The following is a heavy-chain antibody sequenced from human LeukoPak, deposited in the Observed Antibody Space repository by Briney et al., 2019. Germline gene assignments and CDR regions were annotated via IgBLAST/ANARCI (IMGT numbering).Heavy chain of an antibody. CDR3: ARQWLRQNWFDP. Sequence: SETLSLTCAVYGGSFSGYYWSWIRQPPGKGLEWIGEINHSGSTNYNPSLKSRVTLSVDTSKNQFSLKLSSVTAADTAVYYCARQWLRQNWFDPWAREPWSPSPQ. V-gene: IGHV4-34*01. CDR2: INHSGST. CDR1: GGSFSGYY. D-gene: IGHD6-19*01. J-gene: IGHJ5*02.